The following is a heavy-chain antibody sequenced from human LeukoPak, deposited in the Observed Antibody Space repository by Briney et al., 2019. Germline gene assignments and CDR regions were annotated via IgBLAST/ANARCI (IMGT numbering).Heavy chain of an antibody. J-gene: IGHJ6*04. CDR2: IRGKDYGGTT. Sequence: GGSLRLSCTPSGFNSGNYAMTWVRQAPGKGLGWVGLIRGKDYGGTTEYAASVKGRFTISRDDSKGIAYLQMNSVKTEDTAVYYCTRDRSLNYYESSRHYGMDVWGKGTTVTVSS. V-gene: IGHV3-49*04. CDR3: TRDRSLNYYESSRHYGMDV. D-gene: IGHD3-22*01. CDR1: GFNSGNYA.